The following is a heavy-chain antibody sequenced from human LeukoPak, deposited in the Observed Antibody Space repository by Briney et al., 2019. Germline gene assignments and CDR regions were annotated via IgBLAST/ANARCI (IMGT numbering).Heavy chain of an antibody. CDR1: GLSVSNAW. J-gene: IGHJ4*02. CDR3: TTLYGSGRFD. D-gene: IGHD3-10*01. V-gene: IGHV3-15*01. CDR2: IRSKPLGGTT. Sequence: VGSLRLSCAASGLSVSNAWMSWVRQVPGKGLEWVGRIRSKPLGGTTDYTAPVEGRFSISRDESKNTVYLQMTSLKVEDTGVYYCTTLYGSGRFDWGQGVMVTVSS.